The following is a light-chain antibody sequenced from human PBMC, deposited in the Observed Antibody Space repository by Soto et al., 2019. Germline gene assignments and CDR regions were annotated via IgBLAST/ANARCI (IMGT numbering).Light chain of an antibody. CDR2: SYN. V-gene: IGLV1-47*02. Sequence: QSVLTQPPSVSGAPGQTVIISCSGSSSNIGAPYDVNWYRQLPGTAPKLLVFSYNQRPSGVPDRFSGSKSGSSASLAISGLRSEDEADYYCATWDDSLSGLVFGGGTKVTVL. J-gene: IGLJ3*02. CDR1: SSNIGAPYD. CDR3: ATWDDSLSGLV.